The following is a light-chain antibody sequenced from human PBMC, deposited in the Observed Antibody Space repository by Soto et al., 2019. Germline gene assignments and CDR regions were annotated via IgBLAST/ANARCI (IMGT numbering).Light chain of an antibody. CDR3: QQYNSYRT. CDR2: DAS. V-gene: IGKV1-5*01. Sequence: DIQMTQSPSTLSASVGDRVTITCRANQKIGRWLAWYQQKPGKAPKLLIYDASSLESGVSSRFSGSGSGTEFTLTISSLQPDDLATYYCQQYNSYRTFGQGTKVDIK. J-gene: IGKJ1*01. CDR1: QKIGRW.